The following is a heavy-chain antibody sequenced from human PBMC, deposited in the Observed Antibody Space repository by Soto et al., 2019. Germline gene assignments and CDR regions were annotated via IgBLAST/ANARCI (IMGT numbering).Heavy chain of an antibody. D-gene: IGHD3-22*01. Sequence: GESLKISCKGSGYSFTSYRISWVRQMPGKGLEWMGCIDPSDSYTNYSPSFQGHVTISADKSISTAYLQWSSLKASDAAMYYCARLYYENHFPSWGQGTLVTVSS. J-gene: IGHJ5*02. V-gene: IGHV5-10-1*01. CDR2: IDPSDSYT. CDR3: ARLYYENHFPS. CDR1: GYSFTSYR.